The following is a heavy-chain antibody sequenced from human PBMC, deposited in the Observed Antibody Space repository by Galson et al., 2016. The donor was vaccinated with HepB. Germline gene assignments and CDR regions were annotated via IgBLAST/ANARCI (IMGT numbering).Heavy chain of an antibody. D-gene: IGHD5-18*01. J-gene: IGHJ6*02. Sequence: SLRLSCAASGFTFSNYWMSWARQAPAKGLEWVANIRKEGSEQFYVHSVRGRFTISRDNAKNSLFLQMSGLRAEDTAVYFCARDLDTAMEWERYYYYGMDVWGQGTTVTVSS. CDR3: ARDLDTAMEWERYYYYGMDV. V-gene: IGHV3-7*03. CDR1: GFTFSNYW. CDR2: IRKEGSEQ.